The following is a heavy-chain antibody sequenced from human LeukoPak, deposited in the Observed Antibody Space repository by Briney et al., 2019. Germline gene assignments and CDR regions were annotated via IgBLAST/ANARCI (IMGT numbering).Heavy chain of an antibody. CDR3: AGPDSSGYYSSFDY. Sequence: SETLSLTCTVSGGSISSSSYYWGWIRQPPGKGLEWIGSIYYSGSTYYNPSLKSRVTISVDTSKNQFSLKLSPVTAADTAVYYCAGPDSSGYYSSFDYWGQGTLVTVSS. V-gene: IGHV4-39*01. J-gene: IGHJ4*02. D-gene: IGHD3-22*01. CDR1: GGSISSSSYY. CDR2: IYYSGST.